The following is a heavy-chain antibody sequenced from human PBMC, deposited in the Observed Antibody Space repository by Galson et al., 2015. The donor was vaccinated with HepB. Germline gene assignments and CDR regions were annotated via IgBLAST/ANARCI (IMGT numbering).Heavy chain of an antibody. CDR1: GYTFTSYA. D-gene: IGHD6-6*01. CDR2: INAGNGNT. J-gene: IGHJ5*02. Sequence: QSGAEVKKPGASVKVSCKASGYTFTSYAMHWVRQAPGQRLEWMGWINAGNGNTKYSQKFQGRVTITRDTSASTAYMELGSLRSEDTAVYYCARAARPDFVWFDPWGQGTLVTVSS. CDR3: ARAARPDFVWFDP. V-gene: IGHV1-3*01.